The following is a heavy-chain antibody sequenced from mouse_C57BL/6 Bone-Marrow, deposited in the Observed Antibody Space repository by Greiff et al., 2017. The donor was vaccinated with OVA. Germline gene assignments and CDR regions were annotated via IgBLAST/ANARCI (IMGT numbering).Heavy chain of an antibody. CDR2: ISNGGGST. V-gene: IGHV5-12*01. CDR3: ARRKYYNDLGYYFDY. J-gene: IGHJ2*01. CDR1: GFTFSDYY. Sequence: EVKVVESGGGLVQPGGSLKLSCAASGFTFSDYYMYWVRQTPEKRLEWVAYISNGGGSTYYPDTVKGRFPISRDNAKNTLYLQMRSMKSEYTDMYYCARRKYYNDLGYYFDYWGQGTTLTVSA. D-gene: IGHD2-13*01.